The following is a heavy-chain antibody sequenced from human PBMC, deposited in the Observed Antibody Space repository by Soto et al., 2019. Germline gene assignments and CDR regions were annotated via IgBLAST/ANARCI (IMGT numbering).Heavy chain of an antibody. CDR1: GITFTNAW. CDR3: TTDPGDYEDF. J-gene: IGHJ4*02. V-gene: IGHV3-15*01. Sequence: EVQLVESGGDLVKPGGCLRLSCAASGITFTNAWMSWVRQAPGKGLEWVGRIKNRADGGTTDYAAPVRGRFTISRDDSKNTLFLQMNSLEAEDTAVYYCTTDPGDYEDFWGQGNLVTVSS. CDR2: IKNRADGGTT. D-gene: IGHD4-17*01.